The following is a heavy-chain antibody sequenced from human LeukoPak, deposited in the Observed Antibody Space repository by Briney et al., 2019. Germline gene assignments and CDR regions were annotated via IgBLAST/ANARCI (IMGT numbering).Heavy chain of an antibody. J-gene: IGHJ3*02. D-gene: IGHD6-13*01. V-gene: IGHV4-4*02. CDR1: GGSISSSNW. Sequence: PSGTLSLTCAVSGGSISSSNWWSWVRQPPGKGLEWIGEIYHSGSTNYNPSLKSRVTISVDKSKNQFSLKLSSVTAADTAVYYCARVSMAAAGPSDAFDIWGQGTMVTVSS. CDR2: IYHSGST. CDR3: ARVSMAAAGPSDAFDI.